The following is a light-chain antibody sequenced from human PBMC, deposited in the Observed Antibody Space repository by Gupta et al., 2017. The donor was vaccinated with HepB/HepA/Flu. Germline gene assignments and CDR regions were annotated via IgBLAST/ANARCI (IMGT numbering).Light chain of an antibody. J-gene: IGLJ3*02. CDR1: NIGSKN. Sequence: SYVLTQSPSVSVAPGKTARMTCGGNNIGSKNVHWYQQKSGQAPVLVVYDDRDRPSGIPGRFSGSNSGNTATLTISRVEAGDEADYYCQVWDGTSSPWVFGGGTKLTVL. CDR3: QVWDGTSSPWV. V-gene: IGLV3-21*03. CDR2: DDR.